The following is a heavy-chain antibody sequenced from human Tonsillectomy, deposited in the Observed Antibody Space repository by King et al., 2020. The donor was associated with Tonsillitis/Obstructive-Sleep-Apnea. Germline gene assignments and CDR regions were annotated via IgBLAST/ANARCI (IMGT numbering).Heavy chain of an antibody. D-gene: IGHD3-9*01. CDR3: ARHSPYFDWLLYFEY. CDR2: IDPSDSYI. CDR1: GYIFTSYW. J-gene: IGHJ4*02. Sequence: QLVQSGAEVKKPGESLRISCKGSGYIFTSYWNSWVRQMPGKGLEWMGSIDPSDSYINYSPSFQGHVTISADKSISTAYLQWSSLKASDTAMYYCARHSPYFDWLLYFEYWGQGPLVTVSS. V-gene: IGHV5-10-1*03.